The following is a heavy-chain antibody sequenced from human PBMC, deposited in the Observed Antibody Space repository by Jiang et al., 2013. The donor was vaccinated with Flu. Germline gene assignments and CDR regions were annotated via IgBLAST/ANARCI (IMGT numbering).Heavy chain of an antibody. V-gene: IGHV3-15*07. D-gene: IGHD3-22*01. J-gene: IGHJ4*02. CDR2: IKSKTDGGTT. Sequence: QLLESGGGLVKPGGSLRLSCAASGFTFSNAWMNWVRQAPGKGLEWVGRIKSKTDGGTTDYAAPVKGRFTISRDDSKNTLYLQMTSLKTEDTALYYCATGGYYYVGAFDGWGQGTLVTVSS. CDR3: ATGGYYYVGAFDG. CDR1: GFTFSNAW.